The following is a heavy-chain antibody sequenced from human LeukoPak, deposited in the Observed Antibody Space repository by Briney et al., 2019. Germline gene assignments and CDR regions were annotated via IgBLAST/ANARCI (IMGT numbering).Heavy chain of an antibody. CDR2: INPSGGST. Sequence: ASVKVSCKASGYTFTSYYMHWVRQAPGQGLEWMGIINPSGGSTSYAQKFQGRVTMTRDMSTSTVYMELSSLRSEDTAVYYCARDLVRRGWIQLWLLDAWGQGALVTVSS. V-gene: IGHV1-46*01. J-gene: IGHJ5*02. CDR3: ARDLVRRGWIQLWLLDA. D-gene: IGHD5-18*01. CDR1: GYTFTSYY.